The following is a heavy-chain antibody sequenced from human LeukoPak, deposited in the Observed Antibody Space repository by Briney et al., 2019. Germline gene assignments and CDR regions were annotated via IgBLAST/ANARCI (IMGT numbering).Heavy chain of an antibody. J-gene: IGHJ3*02. CDR2: ISGNGGST. Sequence: TGGSLRLSCAASGFTFSSYAMSWVRQAPGKGLEWVSAISGNGGSTYYADSVKGRFTISRDNSKNTLYLQMNSLRAEDTAVYYCAKGVHYGDSHDAFDIWGQGTMVTVSS. D-gene: IGHD4-17*01. CDR3: AKGVHYGDSHDAFDI. CDR1: GFTFSSYA. V-gene: IGHV3-23*01.